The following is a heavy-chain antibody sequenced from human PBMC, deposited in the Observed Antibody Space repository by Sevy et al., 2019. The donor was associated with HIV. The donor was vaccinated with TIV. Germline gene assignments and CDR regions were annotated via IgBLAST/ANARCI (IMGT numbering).Heavy chain of an antibody. D-gene: IGHD3-10*01. J-gene: IGHJ6*02. CDR2: LDSDDGST. Sequence: GGCLRLSCVASGFTFRNYWMHWVRQDPGKGLVWVSRLDSDDGSTAYADSVKGRFTISRDNAKSTLFLQMNSLRAEDTAVYYCARQYYYGLWRIFYYGMDVWGQGTTVTVSS. V-gene: IGHV3-74*01. CDR1: GFTFRNYW. CDR3: ARQYYYGLWRIFYYGMDV.